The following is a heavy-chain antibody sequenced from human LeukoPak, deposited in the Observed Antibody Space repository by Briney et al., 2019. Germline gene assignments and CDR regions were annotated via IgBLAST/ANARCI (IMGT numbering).Heavy chain of an antibody. CDR2: INTNTGNP. CDR1: GYTFTSYG. D-gene: IGHD4-11*01. Sequence: ASVKVSCKASGYTFTSYGISWVRQAPGQGLEWMGWINTNTGNPTYAQGFTGRFVFSLDTSVSTAYLQISSLKAEDTAVYYCARGSTVTLSRYYYYYYMDVWGKGTTVTVSS. J-gene: IGHJ6*03. CDR3: ARGSTVTLSRYYYYYYMDV. V-gene: IGHV7-4-1*02.